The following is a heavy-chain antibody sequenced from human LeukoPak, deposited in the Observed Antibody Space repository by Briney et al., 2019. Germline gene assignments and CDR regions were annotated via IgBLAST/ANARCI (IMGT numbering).Heavy chain of an antibody. J-gene: IGHJ4*02. CDR2: VYYGGST. Sequence: SETLSLTCTVSGDSFSTLANWGWIRQSPGKGLEWIGSVYYGGSTYYNPSLKSRVTISVDTSKDQFYLNLTSVTAADTAVYYCAREKALIDHYDFSGYDWEYWGPGSLVIVSS. V-gene: IGHV4-38-2*02. CDR1: GDSFSTLAN. CDR3: AREKALIDHYDFSGYDWEY. D-gene: IGHD3-22*01.